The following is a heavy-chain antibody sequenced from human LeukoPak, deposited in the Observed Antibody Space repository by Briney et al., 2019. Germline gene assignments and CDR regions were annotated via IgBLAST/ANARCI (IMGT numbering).Heavy chain of an antibody. CDR2: ISYDGSKK. CDR1: GFSFSSYG. CDR3: AKEYQYSSSSPFDY. V-gene: IGHV3-30*18. Sequence: GGSLRLSCAASGFSFSSYGMHWVRQAPGKGLEWVSVISYDGSKKHYVDSVKGRFTISRDNSKNTLYLQMNSLRAEDTAVYYCAKEYQYSSSSPFDYWGQGTLVTVSS. D-gene: IGHD6-6*01. J-gene: IGHJ4*02.